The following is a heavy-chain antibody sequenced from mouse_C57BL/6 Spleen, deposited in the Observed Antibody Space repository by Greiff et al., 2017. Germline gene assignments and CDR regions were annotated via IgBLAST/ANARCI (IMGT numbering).Heavy chain of an antibody. D-gene: IGHD4-1*01. CDR2: INPGSGGT. J-gene: IGHJ3*01. V-gene: IGHV1-54*01. CDR3: ARFNWEGFAY. CDR1: GYAFTNYL. Sequence: VKLQESGAELVRPGTSVKVSCKASGYAFTNYLIEWVKQRPGQGLEWIGVINPGSGGTNYNEKFKGKATLTADKSSSTAYMQLSSLTSEDSAVYFCARFNWEGFAYWGQGTLVTVSA.